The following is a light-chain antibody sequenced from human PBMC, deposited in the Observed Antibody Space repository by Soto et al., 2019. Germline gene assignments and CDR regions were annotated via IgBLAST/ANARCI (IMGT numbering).Light chain of an antibody. J-gene: IGKJ2*01. CDR2: AAS. Sequence: EIVLTQSPGTLSLSPGESATLSCRASQSVNSRFLAWYQHKPGQAPRLLIYAASTRATGIPDRFSGSASVTVFFTLTISRLEHEDFAVYYCQRYGYSPPNTFGQGTKREIK. CDR3: QRYGYSPPNT. CDR1: QSVNSRF. V-gene: IGKV3-20*01.